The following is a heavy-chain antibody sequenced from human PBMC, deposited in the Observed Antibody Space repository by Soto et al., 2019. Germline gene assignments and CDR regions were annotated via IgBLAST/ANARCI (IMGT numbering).Heavy chain of an antibody. CDR3: ARGQVVCDSNCYHYYGMDV. CDR2: ISTYNGNT. CDR1: GYTFINYG. J-gene: IGHJ6*02. D-gene: IGHD6-13*01. V-gene: IGHV1-18*01. Sequence: ASVKVSCKASGYTFINYGISWVRQAPGQGLEWMGWISTYNGNTYYGQKFQGRVTMTTDTSTTTAYMELRSLKSDDTAVYYCARGQVVCDSNCYHYYGMDVWGQGTAVTVSS.